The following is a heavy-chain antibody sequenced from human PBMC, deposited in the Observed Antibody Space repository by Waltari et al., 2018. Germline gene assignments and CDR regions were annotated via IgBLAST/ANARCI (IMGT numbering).Heavy chain of an antibody. CDR1: GYTFTDYY. V-gene: IGHV1-69-2*01. D-gene: IGHD1-26*01. CDR2: VEPEEGET. CDR3: ASGGGSYTPLGY. Sequence: EVQLVQSGAEVKKPGATVKISCKVSGYTFTDYYMHWVQQAPGKGLEWMGLVEPEEGETISAEKVQGRVTITADKSTDTAYMELSSLGSEDTAVYYCASGGGSYTPLGYWGQGTLVTVSS. J-gene: IGHJ4*02.